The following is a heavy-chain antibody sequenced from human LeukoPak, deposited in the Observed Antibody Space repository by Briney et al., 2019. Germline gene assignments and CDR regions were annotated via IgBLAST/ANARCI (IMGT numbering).Heavy chain of an antibody. Sequence: SETLSLTCTVSGGSISSSSYYWGWIRQPPGKGLEWIGSIYYSGSTYYNPSLKSRVTISVDTSKNQFSLKLSSVTAADTAVYYCARRGLRYFDWLYWGQGTLVTVSS. CDR3: ARRGLRYFDWLY. CDR2: IYYSGST. J-gene: IGHJ4*02. V-gene: IGHV4-39*01. CDR1: GGSISSSSYY. D-gene: IGHD3-9*01.